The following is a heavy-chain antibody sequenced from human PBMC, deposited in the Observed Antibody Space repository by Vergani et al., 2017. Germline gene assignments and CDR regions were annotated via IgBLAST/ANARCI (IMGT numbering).Heavy chain of an antibody. CDR2: IRYDGAKK. J-gene: IGHJ4*02. CDR1: GFTFGYYA. CDR3: ASSGTYGEDYFDY. D-gene: IGHD1-26*01. Sequence: VQLVESGGDLVQPGRSLRLSCTASGFTFGYYAMDWFRQAPGKGLEWVAFIRYDGAKKYYGDSVKGRCTISRDNSKNTLYLQVNSLRTEDSAVYYCASSGTYGEDYFDYWGQGTLVNVSS. V-gene: IGHV3-30*04.